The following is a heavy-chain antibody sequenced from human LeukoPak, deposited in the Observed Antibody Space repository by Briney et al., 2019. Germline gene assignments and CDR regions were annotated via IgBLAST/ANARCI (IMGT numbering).Heavy chain of an antibody. D-gene: IGHD6-13*01. CDR1: GFTFSSYA. CDR2: ICWSGGST. V-gene: IGHV3-23*01. Sequence: PGGSLRLSCAASGFTFSSYAMSGARQALGKAVEWLSAICWSGGSTGCADSVKGRFNVSRNNSKNTLYLQMNSQRADDTAVYYCAKSGGVLAIAAAGTVFDYCGQGTLVTVSS. J-gene: IGHJ4*02. CDR3: AKSGGVLAIAAAGTVFDY.